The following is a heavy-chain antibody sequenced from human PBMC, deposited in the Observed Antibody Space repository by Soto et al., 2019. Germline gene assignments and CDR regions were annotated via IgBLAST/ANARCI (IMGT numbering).Heavy chain of an antibody. V-gene: IGHV2-5*01. CDR2: IYWNDDK. CDR1: GFSLSTSGVG. J-gene: IGHJ4*02. CDR3: AHILGSTLLDGYKKIFDY. Sequence: SGPTLVNPTQTLTLTCTFSGFSLSTSGVGVGWIRQPPGKALEWLALIYWNDDKRYSPSLKSRLTITKDTSKNQVVLTMTNMDPVDTATYYFAHILGSTLLDGYKKIFDYWGQGTLVTVSS. D-gene: IGHD3-16*01.